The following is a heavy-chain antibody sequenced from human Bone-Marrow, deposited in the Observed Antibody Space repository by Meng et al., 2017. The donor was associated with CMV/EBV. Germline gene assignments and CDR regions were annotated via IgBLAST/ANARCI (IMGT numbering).Heavy chain of an antibody. Sequence: SVSSNYWSWSRQPAGKGLEWIGRIYTSGSTNYNPSLKSRVTMSVDTSKNQFSLKLSSVTAADTAVYYCARGLDYDILTGYNNWFDPWGQGTLVTVSS. V-gene: IGHV4-4*07. CDR1: SVSSNY. D-gene: IGHD3-9*01. CDR2: IYTSGST. J-gene: IGHJ5*02. CDR3: ARGLDYDILTGYNNWFDP.